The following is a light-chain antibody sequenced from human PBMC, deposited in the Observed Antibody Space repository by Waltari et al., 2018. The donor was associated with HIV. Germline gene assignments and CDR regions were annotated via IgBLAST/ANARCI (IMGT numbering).Light chain of an antibody. CDR1: TLRNYY. CDR2: DSS. V-gene: IGLV3-19*01. CDR3: NSRGSSGTSYV. Sequence: SSDLTQDPAVSVALGETVRITCRGDTLRNYYAAWYQQKPGQAPILVIYDSSSRPSGIQGRFSGPTSGTTASLTITGAQAEDEADYYCNSRGSSGTSYVFGPGTYVTVL. J-gene: IGLJ1*01.